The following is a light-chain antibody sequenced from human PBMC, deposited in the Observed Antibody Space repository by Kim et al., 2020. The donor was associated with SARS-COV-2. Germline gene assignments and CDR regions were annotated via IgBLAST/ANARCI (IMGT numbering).Light chain of an antibody. CDR1: QSVLYSSNNKNY. CDR2: WAS. CDR3: QQYYSSPFT. Sequence: ATINCKSSQSVLYSSNNKNYLAWYQQKPGQPPRLLIYWASTRESGVPDRFSGSGSGTDFTLTISSLQAEDVAGYYCQQYYSSPFTFGPGTKVDIK. V-gene: IGKV4-1*01. J-gene: IGKJ3*01.